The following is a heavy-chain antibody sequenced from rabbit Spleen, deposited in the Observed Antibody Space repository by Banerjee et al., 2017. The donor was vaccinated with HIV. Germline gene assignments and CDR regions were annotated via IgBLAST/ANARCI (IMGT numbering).Heavy chain of an antibody. V-gene: IGHV1S43*01. CDR1: GFDLSSSYY. J-gene: IGHJ5*01. D-gene: IGHD8-1*01. CDR3: VRGISYRRDWLDL. CDR2: IYTGSGSA. Sequence: QEQLEESGGDLVKPGGSLTLTCKASGFDLSSSYYMCWVRQAPGKGLEWIGCIYTGSGSAYYASWVISRFTITSNTNQNTVTLQMTSLTGADTATYFCVRGISYRRDWLDLWGPGTLVTVS.